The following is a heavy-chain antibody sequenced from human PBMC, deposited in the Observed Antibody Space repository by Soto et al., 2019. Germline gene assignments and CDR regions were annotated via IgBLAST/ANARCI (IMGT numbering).Heavy chain of an antibody. D-gene: IGHD3-22*01. J-gene: IGHJ3*02. Sequence: GPSVKVSCKASGYTFTSYDINWVRQATGQGLEWMGWMNPNSGNTGYAQKFQGRVTMTRNTSISTAYMELSSLRSEDTAVYYCARVLEYYYDSSVPYAFDIWGQGTMVTVSS. CDR3: ARVLEYYYDSSVPYAFDI. CDR2: MNPNSGNT. V-gene: IGHV1-8*01. CDR1: GYTFTSYD.